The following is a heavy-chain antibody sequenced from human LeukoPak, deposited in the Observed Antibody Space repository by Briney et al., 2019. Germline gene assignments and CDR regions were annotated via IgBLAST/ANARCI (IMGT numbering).Heavy chain of an antibody. CDR2: ILYEDK. Sequence: GGSLRVSCAASGFTFSSFGMHWVRQAPGRGLEWVALILYEDKYYADSVKGRFTISRDNSKNTLYLQMDSLRAEDTAVYYCARYCSGGCYSGVDYWGQGTLVTVPS. V-gene: IGHV3-33*05. D-gene: IGHD2-15*01. CDR3: ARYCSGGCYSGVDY. J-gene: IGHJ4*02. CDR1: GFTFSSFG.